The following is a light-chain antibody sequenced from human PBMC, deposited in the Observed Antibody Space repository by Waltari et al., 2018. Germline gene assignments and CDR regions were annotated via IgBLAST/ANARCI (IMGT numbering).Light chain of an antibody. CDR3: QQSRDTPRT. V-gene: IGKV1-39*01. Sequence: DIRLTQSPSSLSASAGDRVTITCRASQSIRSFLNWYQQKPGKAPKLLIYDTFKLQSGVPPRFSGSGSGTDFTLTINSLQPDDFETYYCQQSRDTPRTFGQGTRVEIK. J-gene: IGKJ1*01. CDR2: DTF. CDR1: QSIRSF.